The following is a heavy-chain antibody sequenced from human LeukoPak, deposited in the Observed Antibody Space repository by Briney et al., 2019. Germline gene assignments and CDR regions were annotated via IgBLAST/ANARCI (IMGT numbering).Heavy chain of an antibody. Sequence: GGSLRLSCAASGFTFDNYAIHWVRQAPGKGLEWVSGISRNSGTIGYADSVKGRFTISRDNSKNTLYLQMNSLRAEDTAVYYCAKDIRYSSSWYWANGYYYGMDVWGQGTTVTVSS. J-gene: IGHJ6*02. CDR1: GFTFDNYA. CDR3: AKDIRYSSSWYWANGYYYGMDV. D-gene: IGHD6-13*01. CDR2: ISRNSGTI. V-gene: IGHV3-9*01.